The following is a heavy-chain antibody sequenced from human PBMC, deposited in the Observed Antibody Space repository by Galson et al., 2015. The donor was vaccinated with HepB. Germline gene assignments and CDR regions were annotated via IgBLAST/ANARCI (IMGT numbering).Heavy chain of an antibody. CDR2: ISGSGGST. CDR1: GFTFSSYA. Sequence: SLRLSCAASGFTFSSYAMSWVRQAPGKGLEWVSAISGSGGSTYYADSMKGRFTISRDNSKNTLYLQMNSLRAEDTAVYYCAEEGLYGAGSLDYWGQGTLVTASS. D-gene: IGHD4-17*01. V-gene: IGHV3-23*01. CDR3: AEEGLYGAGSLDY. J-gene: IGHJ4*02.